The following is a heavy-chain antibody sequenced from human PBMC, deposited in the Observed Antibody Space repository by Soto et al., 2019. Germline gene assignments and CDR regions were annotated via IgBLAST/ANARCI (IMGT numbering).Heavy chain of an antibody. CDR3: AKATTHELPRISMVRGVIIILPDYYYYGMDV. CDR2: ISGSGGST. V-gene: IGHV3-23*01. Sequence: EVQLLESGGGLVQPGGSLRLSCAASGFTFSSYAMSWVRQAPGKGLEWVSAISGSGGSTYYADSVKGRFTISRDNAKNTLYLQMNSRRAEDTAVYYCAKATTHELPRISMVRGVIIILPDYYYYGMDVWGQGTTVTVSS. CDR1: GFTFSSYA. J-gene: IGHJ6*02. D-gene: IGHD3-10*01.